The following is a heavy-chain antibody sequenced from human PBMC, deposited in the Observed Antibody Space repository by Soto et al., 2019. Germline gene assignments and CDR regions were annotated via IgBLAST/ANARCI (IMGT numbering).Heavy chain of an antibody. J-gene: IGHJ3*02. CDR2: IIPILGTA. CDR1: GETLSSYV. Sequence: VARRTSGETLSSYVVGCVLKETGQGLEWMGGIIPILGTANYAQKFQGRVTITADESTSTAYMELSSLRSEDTAVYFCASSIVGATGDAFDIWRQRTIVT. D-gene: IGHD1-26*01. V-gene: IGHV1-69*01. CDR3: ASSIVGATGDAFDI.